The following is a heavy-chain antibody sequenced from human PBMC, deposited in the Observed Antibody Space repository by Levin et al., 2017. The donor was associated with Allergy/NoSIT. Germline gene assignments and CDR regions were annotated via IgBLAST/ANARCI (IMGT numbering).Heavy chain of an antibody. Sequence: GESLKISCAASGFTFSSYAMHWVRQAPGKGLEWVAVISYDGSNKYYADSVKGRFTISRDNSKNTLYLQMNSLRAEDTAVYYCARAEPGYYFDYWGQGTLVTVSS. CDR1: GFTFSSYA. J-gene: IGHJ4*02. CDR2: ISYDGSNK. CDR3: ARAEPGYYFDY. D-gene: IGHD1-14*01. V-gene: IGHV3-30-3*01.